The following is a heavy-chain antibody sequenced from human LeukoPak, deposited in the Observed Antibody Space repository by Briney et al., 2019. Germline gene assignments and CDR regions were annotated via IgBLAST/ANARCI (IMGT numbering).Heavy chain of an antibody. J-gene: IGHJ4*02. V-gene: IGHV3-48*01. D-gene: IGHD6-6*01. Sequence: GGSLRLSCAASGFTFSSYSMNWVRQAPGKGLEWVSYISSSDSTIYYADSVKGRFTISRDNAKNSLYLQMNSLRVEDTAIYYCARGGAARPDFWGQGTLVTVSS. CDR2: ISSSDSTI. CDR3: ARGGAARPDF. CDR1: GFTFSSYS.